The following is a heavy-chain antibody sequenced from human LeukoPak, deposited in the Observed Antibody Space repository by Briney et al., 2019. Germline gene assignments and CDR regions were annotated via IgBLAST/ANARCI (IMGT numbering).Heavy chain of an antibody. V-gene: IGHV5-51*01. Sequence: GESLKISCKTSGYSFTTYWLGWMRQTPGKGLEWMAIIYPGDSDTRYSPSFQGQVTISADKSISTAYLQWSSLKASDTAMYYCARGTGSNFDYWGQGTLVTVSS. CDR2: IYPGDSDT. D-gene: IGHD3/OR15-3a*01. CDR3: ARGTGSNFDY. CDR1: GYSFTTYW. J-gene: IGHJ4*02.